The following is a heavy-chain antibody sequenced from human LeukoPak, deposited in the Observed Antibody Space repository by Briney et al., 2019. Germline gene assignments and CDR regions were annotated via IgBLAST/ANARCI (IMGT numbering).Heavy chain of an antibody. Sequence: SETLSLTCAVYGGSFSGYYWSWIRQPPGKGLEWIGEINHSGSTNYNPSLKSRVTISVDTSKNQFSLKLSSVTAADTAVYYCARGATVVTAYYYYYMDVWGKGPRSPSP. CDR2: INHSGST. V-gene: IGHV4-34*01. CDR3: ARGATVVTAYYYYYMDV. J-gene: IGHJ6*03. D-gene: IGHD4-23*01. CDR1: GGSFSGYY.